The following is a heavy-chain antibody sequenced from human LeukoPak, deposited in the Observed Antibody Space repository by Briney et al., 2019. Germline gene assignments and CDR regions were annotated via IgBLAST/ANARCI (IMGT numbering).Heavy chain of an antibody. CDR2: INHSGST. CDR3: ARGRFTILGVVVPRDWFDP. V-gene: IGHV4-34*01. Sequence: SETLSLTCAVYGGSFSGYYWSWIRQPPGKGPEWIGEINHSGSTNYNPSLKSRVTISGDTSKNQFSLKLHAVTAPDTAVYYCARGRFTILGVVVPRDWFDPWGQGTLVTVSS. J-gene: IGHJ5*02. CDR1: GGSFSGYY. D-gene: IGHD3-3*01.